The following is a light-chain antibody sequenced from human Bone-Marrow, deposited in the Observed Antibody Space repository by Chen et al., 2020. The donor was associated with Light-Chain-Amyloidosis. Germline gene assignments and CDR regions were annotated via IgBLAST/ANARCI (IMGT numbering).Light chain of an antibody. CDR3: QVWDRSSDRPV. CDR1: NIGSTS. CDR2: DDS. J-gene: IGLJ3*02. Sequence: SYVLTQPSSVSVAPGQTATIACGGNNIGSTSVHWYQQTPGQAPLLVVYDDSDLPSGIPERLSGANSGNTATLTIGRVEAGDEADYYCQVWDRSSDRPVFGGGTKLTVL. V-gene: IGLV3-21*02.